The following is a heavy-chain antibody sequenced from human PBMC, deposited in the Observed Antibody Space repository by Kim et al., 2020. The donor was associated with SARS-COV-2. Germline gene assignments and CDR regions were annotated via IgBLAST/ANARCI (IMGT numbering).Heavy chain of an antibody. CDR3: ARASVIAAAGSGWFDP. D-gene: IGHD6-13*01. J-gene: IGHJ5*02. V-gene: IGHV3-21*01. Sequence: VKGRFTISRDNAKNSLYLQMNSLRAEETAVYYWARASVIAAAGSGWFDPWGQGTLVTVSS.